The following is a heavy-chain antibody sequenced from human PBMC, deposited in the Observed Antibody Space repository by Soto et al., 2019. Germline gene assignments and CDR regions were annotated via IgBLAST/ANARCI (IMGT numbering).Heavy chain of an antibody. J-gene: IGHJ5*02. CDR1: GGSVSSGSYY. CDR2: IYYSGST. V-gene: IGHV4-61*01. D-gene: IGHD6-13*01. CDR3: ARGRSSSWYDGSWFDP. Sequence: SETLSLTCTVSGGSVSSGSYYWSWIRQPPGKGLEWIGYIYYSGSTNYNPSLKSRVTISVDTSKNQFSLKLSSVTAADTAVYYCARGRSSSWYDGSWFDPWGQGTLVTVSS.